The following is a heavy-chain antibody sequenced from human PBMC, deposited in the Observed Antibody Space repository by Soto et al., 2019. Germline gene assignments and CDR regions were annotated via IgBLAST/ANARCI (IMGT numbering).Heavy chain of an antibody. D-gene: IGHD5-12*01. Sequence: GGSLRLSCAATGFTFDDYAMHWVRQAPGKGLEWVSGINWKSGNIAYADSVKGRFTISRDNAKNSLYLQMISLRSVTAADTAVYYCVRIRRAGYSGYFFDFWGQGALVTVSS. J-gene: IGHJ4*02. CDR1: GFTFDDYA. V-gene: IGHV3-9*01. CDR2: INWKSGNI. CDR3: VRIRRAGYSGYFFDF.